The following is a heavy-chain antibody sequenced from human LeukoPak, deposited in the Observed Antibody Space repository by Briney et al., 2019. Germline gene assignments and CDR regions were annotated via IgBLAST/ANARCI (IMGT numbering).Heavy chain of an antibody. CDR1: GFTFSSDA. CDR3: AKELGRDSSGSRFDY. J-gene: IGHJ4*02. D-gene: IGHD3-22*01. Sequence: GGSLRLSCAASGFTFSSDAMSWVRQAPGKGLEGVSAISGSGGSTYYADSVKGRFTISRDNSKNTLYLQMNSLRAQDTAVYYCAKELGRDSSGSRFDYWGQGTLVTVSS. CDR2: ISGSGGST. V-gene: IGHV3-23*01.